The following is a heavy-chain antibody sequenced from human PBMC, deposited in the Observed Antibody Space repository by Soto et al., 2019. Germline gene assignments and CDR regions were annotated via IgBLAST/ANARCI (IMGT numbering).Heavy chain of an antibody. V-gene: IGHV4-34*01. CDR2: INHSGST. CDR3: ARGITIFGVVTTPYYYYYGMDV. CDR1: GGSFSGYY. Sequence: SETLSLTCAVYGGSFSGYYWSWIRQPPGKGLEWIGEINHSGSTNYNPSLKSRVTIPVDTSKNQFSLKLSSVTAEDTAVYYCARGITIFGVVTTPYYYYYGMDVWGKGTMVTAPQ. J-gene: IGHJ6*04. D-gene: IGHD3-3*01.